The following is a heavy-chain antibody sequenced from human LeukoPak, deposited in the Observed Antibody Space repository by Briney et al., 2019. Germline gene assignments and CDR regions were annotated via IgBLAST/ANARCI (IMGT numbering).Heavy chain of an antibody. CDR3: ARYSGSYVYYFDY. J-gene: IGHJ4*02. D-gene: IGHD1-26*01. V-gene: IGHV3-66*01. Sequence: GGSLRLSCAASGFTVSSNYMSWVRQAPGKGLEWVSVIYSGGSTYYADSVKGRFTISRDNSKNTLYLQMSSLRAEDTAVYYCARYSGSYVYYFDYWGQGTLVTVSS. CDR2: IYSGGST. CDR1: GFTVSSNY.